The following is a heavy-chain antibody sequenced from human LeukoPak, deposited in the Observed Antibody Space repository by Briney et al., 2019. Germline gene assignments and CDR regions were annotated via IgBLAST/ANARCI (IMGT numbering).Heavy chain of an antibody. D-gene: IGHD6-19*01. CDR3: RAVAGPDDF. CDR1: AFTFSSYS. CDR2: INNDGSST. V-gene: IGHV3-74*01. J-gene: IGHJ4*02. Sequence: GGSLRLSCAASAFTFSSYSMNWVRQAPGKGLVWVSRINNDGSSTTYADSVKGRFTISRDTAKNTLFLQMNSLRDEDTAVYYCRAVAGPDDFWGQGTLVSVSS.